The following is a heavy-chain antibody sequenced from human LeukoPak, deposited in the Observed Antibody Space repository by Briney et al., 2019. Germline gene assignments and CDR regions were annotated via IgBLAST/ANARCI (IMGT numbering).Heavy chain of an antibody. CDR1: GYTFTSYG. CDR3: ARVTDFWSGTYMDV. CDR2: MNPNSGNT. V-gene: IGHV1-8*01. D-gene: IGHD3-3*01. J-gene: IGHJ6*03. Sequence: ASVKVSCKASGYTFTSYGINWVRQAPGQGLEWMGWMNPNSGNTGYAQKFQGRVTMTRNTSISTAYMELRSLRSEDTAVYYCARVTDFWSGTYMDVWGKGTTVTVSS.